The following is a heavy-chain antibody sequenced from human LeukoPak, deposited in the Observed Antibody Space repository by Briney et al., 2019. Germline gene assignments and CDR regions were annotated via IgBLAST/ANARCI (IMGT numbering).Heavy chain of an antibody. CDR2: IYYSGST. J-gene: IGHJ5*02. V-gene: IGHV4-59*01. Sequence: SETLSLTCAVYGGSFSGYYWSWIRQPPGKGLEWIGYIYYSGSTNYNPSLKSRVTISVDTSKNQFSLKLSSVTAADTAVYYCARALGYSSSSEFYWFDPWGQGTLVTVSS. CDR3: ARALGYSSSSEFYWFDP. D-gene: IGHD6-6*01. CDR1: GGSFSGYY.